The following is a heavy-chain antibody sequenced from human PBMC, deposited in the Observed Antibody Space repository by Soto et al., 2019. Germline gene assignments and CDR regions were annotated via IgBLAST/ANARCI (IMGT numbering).Heavy chain of an antibody. V-gene: IGHV4-30-4*01. CDR3: ARDRRNYCIHL. J-gene: IGHJ5*02. CDR2: IYYSGST. Sequence: QPLGKGLEWIGYIYYSGSTYYNPSLKSRVTISVDTSKNQFSLKLSSVTAADTAAFYCARDRRNYCIHLWDQAPLVTGSS. D-gene: IGHD1-7*01.